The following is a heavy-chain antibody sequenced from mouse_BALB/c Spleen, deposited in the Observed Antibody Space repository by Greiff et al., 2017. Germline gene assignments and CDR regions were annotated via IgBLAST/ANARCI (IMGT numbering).Heavy chain of an antibody. CDR1: GFTFSSYA. J-gene: IGHJ4*01. CDR3: ARGDGYYKGYAMDY. D-gene: IGHD2-3*01. Sequence: EVHLVESGGGLVKPGGSLKLSCAASGFTFSSYAMSWVRQTPEKRLEWVASISSGGSTYYPDSVKGRFTISRDNARNILYLQMSSLRSEDTAMYYCARGDGYYKGYAMDYWGQGTSVTVSS. V-gene: IGHV5-6-5*01. CDR2: ISSGGST.